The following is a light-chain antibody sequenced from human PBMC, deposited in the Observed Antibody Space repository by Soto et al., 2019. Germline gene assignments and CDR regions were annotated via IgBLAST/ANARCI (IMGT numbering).Light chain of an antibody. V-gene: IGKV1-5*01. CDR1: QSISRW. J-gene: IGKJ1*01. CDR2: DAS. Sequence: DIQLTQSPSTLSASVGDRVTITCRARQSISRWLAWYQQKPGKAPKLLIYDASILESWVPSRFSGSGSGTEFTLTITSRQLVVFATYCCQQYNIYRTFGQGTKVEI. CDR3: QQYNIYRT.